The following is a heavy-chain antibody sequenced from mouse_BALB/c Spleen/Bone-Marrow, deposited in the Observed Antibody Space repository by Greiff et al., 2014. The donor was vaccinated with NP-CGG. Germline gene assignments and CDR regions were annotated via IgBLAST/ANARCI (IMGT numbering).Heavy chain of an antibody. V-gene: IGHV3-2*02. D-gene: IGHD2-4*01. J-gene: IGHJ1*01. CDR2: ISYSGST. Sequence: DVQLQESGPGLVKPSQSLPLTCTVTGYSITSDYAWNWIRQFPGNKLEWMGYISYSGSTSYNPSLKSRISITRDTSKNQFFLQLNSVTTEDTATYYCARDDYGVWGAGTTVTASS. CDR1: GYSITSDYA. CDR3: ARDDYGV.